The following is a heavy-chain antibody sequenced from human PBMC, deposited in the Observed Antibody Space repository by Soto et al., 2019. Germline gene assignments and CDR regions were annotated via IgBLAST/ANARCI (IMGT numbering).Heavy chain of an antibody. Sequence: QVQLQQWGAGLLKPSETLSLTCAVYGGSFSGYYWSWIRQPPGKGLEWIGEINHSGSTNYNPSLKSRVTISGDTSKNQFSLKLSSVTAADTAVYYCARGPTITIAYYYYYYMDVWGKGTTVTVSS. CDR3: ARGPTITIAYYYYYYMDV. D-gene: IGHD3-9*01. CDR1: GGSFSGYY. CDR2: INHSGST. J-gene: IGHJ6*03. V-gene: IGHV4-34*01.